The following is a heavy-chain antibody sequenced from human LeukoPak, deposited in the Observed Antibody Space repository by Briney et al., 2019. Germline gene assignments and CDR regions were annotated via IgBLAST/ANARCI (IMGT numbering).Heavy chain of an antibody. CDR2: IDASGGST. Sequence: GGSLRLSCAASGFTFSSYAMSWVRQAPGKGLEWVSSIDASGGSTYYADSVKGRFTISRDDAKNSLFLQMNSLRTEDTALYYCARASYYYDTTGLGAVDIWGQGTMVTVSS. CDR1: GFTFSSYA. CDR3: ARASYYYDTTGLGAVDI. J-gene: IGHJ3*02. D-gene: IGHD3-22*01. V-gene: IGHV3-23*01.